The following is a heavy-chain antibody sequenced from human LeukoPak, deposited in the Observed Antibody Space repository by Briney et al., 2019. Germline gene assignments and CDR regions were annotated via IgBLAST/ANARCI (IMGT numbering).Heavy chain of an antibody. Sequence: GASVKVSCKASGYTFTGYYKHWVRQAPGQGLEWMGRINPNSGGTNYAQKFQGRVTMTRDTSISTAYMELSRLRSDDTAVYYCAREHLLRYFDWLSRGWFDPWGQGTLVTVSS. CDR1: GYTFTGYY. J-gene: IGHJ5*02. D-gene: IGHD3-9*01. CDR3: AREHLLRYFDWLSRGWFDP. V-gene: IGHV1-2*06. CDR2: INPNSGGT.